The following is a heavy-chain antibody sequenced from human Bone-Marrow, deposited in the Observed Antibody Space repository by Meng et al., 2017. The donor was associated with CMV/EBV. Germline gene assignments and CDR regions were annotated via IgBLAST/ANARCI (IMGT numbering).Heavy chain of an antibody. D-gene: IGHD3-3*01. CDR1: GGTFSSYA. CDR3: ARDHLKWFLSLGPFDAFDI. V-gene: IGHV1-69*05. Sequence: SVKVSCKASGGTFSSYAISWVRQAPGQGLEWMGGIIPIFGTANYAQKFQGRVTITTDESTSTAYMELSRLRSDDTAVYYCARDHLKWFLSLGPFDAFDIWGQGTMVTVSS. CDR2: IIPIFGTA. J-gene: IGHJ3*02.